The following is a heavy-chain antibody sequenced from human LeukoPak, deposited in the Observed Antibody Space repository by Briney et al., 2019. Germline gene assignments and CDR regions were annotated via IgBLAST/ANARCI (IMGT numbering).Heavy chain of an antibody. Sequence: GESLKISCKGSGYSFTSYWIGWVRQMPGKGLDWMGIIYPGDSNTRYSPSFQGQVIISADNSISTAYLQWSSLKASDTAMYYCARRSLSQLYFDYWGQGTLVTVSS. V-gene: IGHV5-51*01. J-gene: IGHJ4*02. CDR3: ARRSLSQLYFDY. D-gene: IGHD2-2*01. CDR2: IYPGDSNT. CDR1: GYSFTSYW.